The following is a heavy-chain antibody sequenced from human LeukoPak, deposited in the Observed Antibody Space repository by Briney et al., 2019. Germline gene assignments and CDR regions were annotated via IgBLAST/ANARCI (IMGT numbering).Heavy chain of an antibody. CDR2: IWYDGSNK. D-gene: IGHD3-22*01. CDR1: GFTFSSYG. V-gene: IGHV3-33*01. Sequence: GRSLRLSCAASGFTFSSYGMHWVRQAPGKGLEWVAVIWYDGSNKYYADSVKGRFTISRDNSKNTLYLQMNSLRAEDTAVYYCAREGSSGYCRNWGQGTLVTVSS. J-gene: IGHJ4*02. CDR3: AREGSSGYCRN.